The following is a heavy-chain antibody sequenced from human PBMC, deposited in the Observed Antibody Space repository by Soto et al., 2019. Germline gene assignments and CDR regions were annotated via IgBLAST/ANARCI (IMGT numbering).Heavy chain of an antibody. CDR3: ARGRPYGMAV. V-gene: IGHV3-74*01. CDR1: GFTFGSYC. Sequence: EVQLVESGGGLVQPGGALRVSCAASGFTFGSYCMNWVRQAPGKGLVWVSRIDSDGSSTTYADSVKGRFTTSRDNAKNTLYLQMSSLRVEDTAVYYCARGRPYGMAVWGQGTTVTVSS. CDR2: IDSDGSST. J-gene: IGHJ6*02.